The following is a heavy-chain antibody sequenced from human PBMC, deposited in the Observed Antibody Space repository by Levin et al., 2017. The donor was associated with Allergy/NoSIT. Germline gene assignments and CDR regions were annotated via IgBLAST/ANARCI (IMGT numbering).Heavy chain of an antibody. D-gene: IGHD4-17*01. CDR2: ISYDGSNK. CDR3: AKDYGDVGNDAFDI. Sequence: GGSLRLSCAASGFTFSTYGMHWVRQAPGKGLEWVAVISYDGSNKYYADSVKGRFTISRDNSKNTLYLQMNSLRADDTALYYCAKDYGDVGNDAFDIWGQGTMVTVSS. CDR1: GFTFSTYG. V-gene: IGHV3-30*18. J-gene: IGHJ3*02.